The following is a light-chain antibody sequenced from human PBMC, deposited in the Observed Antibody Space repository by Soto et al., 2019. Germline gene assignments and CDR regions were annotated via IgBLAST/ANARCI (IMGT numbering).Light chain of an antibody. CDR1: SSDVGAYTS. CDR2: EVS. J-gene: IGLJ1*01. V-gene: IGLV2-14*01. CDR3: SSYTGDNRDYL. Sequence: QSALTQPASVSGSPGQSITIACTGTSSDVGAYTSVSWYQQHPGKAPKLIIYEVSNRPPGISTRFSGSKSASTASLTISGLQAEDEAHYYCSSYTGDNRDYLFANGTKVTVL.